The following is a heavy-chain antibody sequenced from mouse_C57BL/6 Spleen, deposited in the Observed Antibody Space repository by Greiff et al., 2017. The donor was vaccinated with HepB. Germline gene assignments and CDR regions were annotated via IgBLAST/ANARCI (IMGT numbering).Heavy chain of an antibody. V-gene: IGHV1-64*01. CDR1: GYTFNGYW. CDR2: IHPNIGST. Sequence: QVQLQQPGAELVKPGASVKLSCKASGYTFNGYWMHWVKQRPGQGLEWIGMIHPNIGSTNYNAKFKGKATLTVDKSSSTAYMQLSSLTSEDSAVYYRATANFITSVVARTPFDYWGQGTTLTVSS. J-gene: IGHJ2*01. D-gene: IGHD1-1*01. CDR3: ATANFITSVVARTPFDY.